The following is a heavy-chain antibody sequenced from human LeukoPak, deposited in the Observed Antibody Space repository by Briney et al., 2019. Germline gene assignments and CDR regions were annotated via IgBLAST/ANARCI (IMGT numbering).Heavy chain of an antibody. CDR3: AKVAKPYYYDSSGYYFDY. J-gene: IGHJ4*02. V-gene: IGHV3-11*01. Sequence: GGSLRLSCAASGFTFSNYYMSWIRQAPGKGLEWVSYINAIGTTTYYADSLKGRFSISRDNAKNTLYLQMNSLRAEDTAVYYCAKVAKPYYYDSSGYYFDYWGQGTLVTVSS. D-gene: IGHD3-22*01. CDR2: INAIGTTT. CDR1: GFTFSNYY.